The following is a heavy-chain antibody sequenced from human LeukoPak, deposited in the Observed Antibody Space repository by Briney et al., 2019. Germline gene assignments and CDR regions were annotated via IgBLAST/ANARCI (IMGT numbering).Heavy chain of an antibody. CDR1: GFTFDDYA. D-gene: IGHD2-2*01. CDR2: ISWNSGSI. V-gene: IGHV3-9*01. CDR3: AKGTRGYCSSTSCLVPFDY. J-gene: IGHJ4*02. Sequence: GGSLRLSCAASGFTFDDYAMHWVRQAPGKGLEWVSGISWNSGSIGYADSVKGRFTISRDNAKNSLYLQMNSLRAEDTAVYYCAKGTRGYCSSTSCLVPFDYWGQGTLVTVSS.